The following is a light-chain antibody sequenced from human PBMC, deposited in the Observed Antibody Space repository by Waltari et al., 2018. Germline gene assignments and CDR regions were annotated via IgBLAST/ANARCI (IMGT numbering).Light chain of an antibody. CDR2: EVS. CDR1: SSDVGGYNY. J-gene: IGLJ3*02. Sequence: QSALTQPPSASGSPGQSVTISCTGTSSDVGGYNYVSWYQQHPGKAPKFLIYEVSKRPSGVPDRFSGSKSGNAASLTVSGLQAEDEAEYYCSSYAGSNNWVFGGGTKLTVL. CDR3: SSYAGSNNWV. V-gene: IGLV2-8*01.